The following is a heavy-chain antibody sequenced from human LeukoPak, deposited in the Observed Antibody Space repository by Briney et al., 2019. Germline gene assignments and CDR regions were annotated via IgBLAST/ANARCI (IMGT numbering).Heavy chain of an antibody. CDR1: GYTFTNYA. D-gene: IGHD4-23*01. CDR2: TNGATGNT. CDR3: ARSPGGNAHTWLDY. Sequence: ASVKVSCKASGYTFTNYALHWVRQAPGQSLEWMGWTNGATGNTRFSQDFQGRLTITIDTSASTGYVELSSLRSEDTAVYYCARSPGGNAHTWLDYWGQGTLVTVSS. V-gene: IGHV1-3*02. J-gene: IGHJ4*02.